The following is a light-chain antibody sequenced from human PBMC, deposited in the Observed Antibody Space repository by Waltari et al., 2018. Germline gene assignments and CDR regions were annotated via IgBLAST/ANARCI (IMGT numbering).Light chain of an antibody. CDR3: QQYYTTPYT. Sequence: DIVMTQSPDSLGVSLGERATINCKSSQSVLYSSNSRNCLEWFQQRPGQPPNLLIYWASTRESGVPDRFSCSGSGTDFTLTISSLQAEDVAIYYCQQYYTTPYTFGQGTKLDIK. CDR2: WAS. J-gene: IGKJ2*01. V-gene: IGKV4-1*01. CDR1: QSVLYSSNSRNC.